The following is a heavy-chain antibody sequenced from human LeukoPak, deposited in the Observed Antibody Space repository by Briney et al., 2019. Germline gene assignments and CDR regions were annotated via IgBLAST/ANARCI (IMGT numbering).Heavy chain of an antibody. CDR1: GGSISSYY. CDR2: IYYSGST. V-gene: IGHV4-59*01. CDR3: ARDRGYCSDGSCYSDY. J-gene: IGHJ4*02. Sequence: SETLSLTCTVSGGSISSYYWSWIGQPPGKGLEWIGYIYYSGSTNYNPSLKSRVTISVDTSKNQFSLKLSSVTAADTAVYYCARDRGYCSDGSCYSDYWGQGTLVTVSS. D-gene: IGHD2-15*01.